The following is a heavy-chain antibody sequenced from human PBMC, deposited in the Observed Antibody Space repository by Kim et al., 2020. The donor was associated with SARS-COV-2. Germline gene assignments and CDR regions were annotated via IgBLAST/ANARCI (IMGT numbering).Heavy chain of an antibody. CDR3: ARGRIGVVPSPILGLGPYWTNFYMGV. Sequence: SETLSLTCAVYGESLSGYYWSWIRRPPGKGLEWIGEINHSGRTNYNPSLKSRVTISVDTSKNQFSLKVTSLTAADTAVYYCARGRIGVVPSPILGLGPYWTNFYMGVWGRGATVTGSS. CDR1: GESLSGYY. J-gene: IGHJ6*03. CDR2: INHSGRT. V-gene: IGHV4-34*01. D-gene: IGHD2-2*02.